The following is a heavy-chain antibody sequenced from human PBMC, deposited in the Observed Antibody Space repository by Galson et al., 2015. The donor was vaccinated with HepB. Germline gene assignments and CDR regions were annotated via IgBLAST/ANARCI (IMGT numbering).Heavy chain of an antibody. CDR1: GGSISSYY. Sequence: ETLSLTCTVSGGSISSYYWSWIRQPPGKGLEWIGYIYYSGSTNYNPSLKSRVTISVDTSKNQFSLKLSSVTAADTAVYYCARQNGDYGDYVFDYWGQGTLVTVSS. V-gene: IGHV4-59*08. CDR2: IYYSGST. CDR3: ARQNGDYGDYVFDY. J-gene: IGHJ4*02. D-gene: IGHD4-17*01.